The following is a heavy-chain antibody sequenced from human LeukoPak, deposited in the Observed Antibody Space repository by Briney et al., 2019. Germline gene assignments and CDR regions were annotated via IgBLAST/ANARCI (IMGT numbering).Heavy chain of an antibody. D-gene: IGHD3-16*01. J-gene: IGHJ4*02. Sequence: ASVKVSCKASGGTFSSYAISWVRQAPGQGLEWMGWTNAGNGNTKYSQKFQGRVTITRDTSASTAYMELSSLRSEDTAVYYCARDLESGGADYWGQGTLVTVSS. CDR3: ARDLESGGADY. CDR2: TNAGNGNT. V-gene: IGHV1-3*01. CDR1: GGTFSSYA.